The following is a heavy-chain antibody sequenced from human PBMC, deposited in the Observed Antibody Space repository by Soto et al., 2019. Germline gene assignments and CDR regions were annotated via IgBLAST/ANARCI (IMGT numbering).Heavy chain of an antibody. V-gene: IGHV1-18*01. CDR2: ISAYNGNT. J-gene: IGHJ4*02. D-gene: IGHD3-10*01. CDR1: GYTFTSYG. Sequence: GASVKVSCKASGYTFTSYGISWVRQAPGQGLEWMGWISAYNGNTNYAQKLQGRVTMTTDTSTSTAYMELRSLRSDDTAVYYCARDDPQRGITMVRELSLAYWGQGTLVTVSS. CDR3: ARDDPQRGITMVRELSLAY.